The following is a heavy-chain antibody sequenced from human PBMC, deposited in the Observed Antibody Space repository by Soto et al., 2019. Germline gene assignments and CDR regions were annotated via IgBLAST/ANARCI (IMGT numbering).Heavy chain of an antibody. J-gene: IGHJ4*02. D-gene: IGHD3-22*01. CDR3: VKGEYYYDSSRSYPFDY. Sequence: PGGSLRLSCSASGFTFSIYAMHWVRQAPGKGLEYVSSISTNGGSTHYADSVKGRFTISRDNSKNTQYLQMSSLRADDTAVYYCVKGEYYYDSSRSYPFDYWGQGTLVTVSS. V-gene: IGHV3-64D*06. CDR2: ISTNGGST. CDR1: GFTFSIYA.